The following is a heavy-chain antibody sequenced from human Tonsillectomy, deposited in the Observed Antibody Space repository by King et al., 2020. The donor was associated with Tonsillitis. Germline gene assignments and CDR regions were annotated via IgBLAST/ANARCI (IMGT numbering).Heavy chain of an antibody. CDR3: VRHETNGYYYFDY. D-gene: IGHD2-8*01. CDR1: CGSIDNSYPY. CDR2: IYFTGTT. V-gene: IGHV4-39*01. Sequence: QLQESGPGLVKPSETLSLTCSVFCGSIDNSYPYWGCIRQSPGKGLEWSVSIYFTGTTYYNPSLMRPVTISVVTSMNQFSLRLSSVTAADTAVYYCVRHETNGYYYFDYWGQGTLVTVSS. J-gene: IGHJ4*02.